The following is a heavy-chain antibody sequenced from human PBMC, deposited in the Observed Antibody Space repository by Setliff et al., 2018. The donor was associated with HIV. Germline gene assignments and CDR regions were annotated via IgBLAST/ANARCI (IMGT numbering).Heavy chain of an antibody. CDR3: AKRGPTFGVVRDAFDI. CDR2: ITASGGTT. Sequence: PGGSLRLSCAASGFTFVTFNRFAMAWVRQAPGKGLEWVSGITASGGTTHYADSVKGRFTISRDNSKNTLYLQLNRLRAEDTAVYYCAKRGPTFGVVRDAFDIWGQGTMVTVSS. J-gene: IGHJ3*02. CDR1: GFTFVTFNRFA. D-gene: IGHD3-3*01. V-gene: IGHV3-23*01.